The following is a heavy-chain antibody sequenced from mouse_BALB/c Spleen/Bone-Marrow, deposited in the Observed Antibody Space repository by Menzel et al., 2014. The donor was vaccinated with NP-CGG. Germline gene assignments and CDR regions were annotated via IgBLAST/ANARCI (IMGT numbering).Heavy chain of an antibody. CDR1: GYTFTECT. CDR3: ARGRFAY. J-gene: IGHJ3*01. CDR2: INPNIGGT. Sequence: VHVKQSGPELVKPGASVKISCKTSGYTFTECTIHWVKQSHGKSLEWIGNINPNIGGTTYNQKFKGKATLTVDMSSSTAYMDLRSLTSEDSAVYYCARGRFAYWGQGTLVTVSA. V-gene: IGHV1-18*01.